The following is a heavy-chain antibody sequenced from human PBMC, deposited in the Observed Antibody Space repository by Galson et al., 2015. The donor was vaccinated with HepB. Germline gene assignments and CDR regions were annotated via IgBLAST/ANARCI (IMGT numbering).Heavy chain of an antibody. J-gene: IGHJ3*02. CDR1: GFSLSTSGVG. CDR3: ASSIRGYSYGADQSAFDI. D-gene: IGHD5-18*01. V-gene: IGHV2-5*02. CDR2: IYWDDDK. Sequence: PALVKPTQTLTLTCTFSGFSLSTSGVGVGWIRQPPGKALEWLALIYWDDDKRYSPSLKSRLTITKDTSKNQVVLTMTNMDPVDTATYYCASSIRGYSYGADQSAFDIWGQGTMVTVSS.